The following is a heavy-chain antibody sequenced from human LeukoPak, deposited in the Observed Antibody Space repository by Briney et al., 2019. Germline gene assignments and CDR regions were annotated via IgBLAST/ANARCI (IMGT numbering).Heavy chain of an antibody. CDR1: GASINSLH. Sequence: SETLSLTCTVSGASINSLHWTWIWQSPGKPLEWIGYSSYTGSPKYTPSLKSRVIMSKDTSNNQIFLKLTSVTAADTGVYYCVRGDCYSTGFDPWGQGTLVIVSS. CDR3: VRGDCYSTGFDP. J-gene: IGHJ5*02. V-gene: IGHV4-59*11. D-gene: IGHD5-24*01. CDR2: SSYTGSP.